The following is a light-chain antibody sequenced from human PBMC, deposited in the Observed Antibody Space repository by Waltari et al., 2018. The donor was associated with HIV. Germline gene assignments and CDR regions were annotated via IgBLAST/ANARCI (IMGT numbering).Light chain of an antibody. CDR3: NSYASGSTLV. CDR2: DVN. CDR1: NSDVAGYNS. V-gene: IGLV2-14*03. J-gene: IGLJ1*01. Sequence: QPALTQPDSVSGSHGQSITIPCTGTNSDVAGYNSVSCYQQHPDKAPTLLIYDVNKRPSGSSNRFSGSKSGNTASLTISRLQTEDEADYYCNSYASGSTLVFGTGTTVTV.